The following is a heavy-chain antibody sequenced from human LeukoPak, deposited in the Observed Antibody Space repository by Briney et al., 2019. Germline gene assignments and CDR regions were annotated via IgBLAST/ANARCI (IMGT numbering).Heavy chain of an antibody. CDR3: ATDLYGEYSYGYDY. V-gene: IGHV1-24*01. Sequence: ASVKVSCKVSGYTLTELSMHWVRQAPGKGLEWMGGFDPEDGETICAQKFQGRVTMTEDTSTDTAYMELSSLRSEDTAVYYCATDLYGEYSYGYDYWGQGTLVTVSS. D-gene: IGHD5-18*01. J-gene: IGHJ4*02. CDR2: FDPEDGET. CDR1: GYTLTELS.